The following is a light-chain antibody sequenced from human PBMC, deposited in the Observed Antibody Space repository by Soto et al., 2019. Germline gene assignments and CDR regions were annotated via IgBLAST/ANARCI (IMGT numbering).Light chain of an antibody. CDR2: DAS. CDR3: QQRRNSPQT. Sequence: DILLTQSPATLSLSPGERATLSCRASQSISSYLAWYQQKPGQAPRLLIYDASNRATGIPARFSGRGSGADFTLTITSLEPEDFALYYCQQRRNSPQTFGQGTKVEIK. V-gene: IGKV3-11*01. CDR1: QSISSY. J-gene: IGKJ1*01.